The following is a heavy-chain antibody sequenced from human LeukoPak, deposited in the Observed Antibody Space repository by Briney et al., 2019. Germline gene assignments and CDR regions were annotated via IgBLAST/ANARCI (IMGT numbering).Heavy chain of an antibody. CDR1: GDSITNTLFY. V-gene: IGHV4-39*07. J-gene: IGHJ5*02. CDR2: IYYNGNT. Sequence: PSETLSLTCSVSGDSITNTLFYWAWIRQPPGKGLEWIATIYYNGNTYYSPSLKSRVTISRDTSKNQLSLKVTSVTAADTAVYYCASRPGSTSAWGQGTLVTVSS. D-gene: IGHD6-19*01. CDR3: ASRPGSTSA.